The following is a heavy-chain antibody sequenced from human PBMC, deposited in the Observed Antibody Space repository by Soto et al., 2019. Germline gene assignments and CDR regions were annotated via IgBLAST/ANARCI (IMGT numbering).Heavy chain of an antibody. J-gene: IGHJ6*02. D-gene: IGHD2-2*01. CDR3: ARSAGDIVVVPAAPADYYYGMDV. Sequence: QVQLVQSGAEVKKPGASVKVSCKASGYTFTGYYMHWVRQAPGQGLEWMGWINPNSGGTNYAQKFQGWVTMTRDTSISTAYMELSRLRSDDTAVYYCARSAGDIVVVPAAPADYYYGMDVWGQGTTVTVSS. CDR2: INPNSGGT. CDR1: GYTFTGYY. V-gene: IGHV1-2*04.